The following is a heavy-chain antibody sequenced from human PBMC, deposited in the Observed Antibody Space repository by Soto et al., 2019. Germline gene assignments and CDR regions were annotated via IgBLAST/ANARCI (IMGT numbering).Heavy chain of an antibody. CDR2: ISYDGSNK. V-gene: IGHV3-30*18. D-gene: IGHD5-12*01. J-gene: IGHJ4*02. CDR3: AKGGPLEMATIDGFDY. Sequence: GGSLRLSCAASGFTFSSYGMHWVRQAPGKGLEWVAVISYDGSNKYYADSVKGRFTISRGNSKNTLYLQMNSLRAEDTAVYYCAKGGPLEMATIDGFDYWGQGTLVTVSS. CDR1: GFTFSSYG.